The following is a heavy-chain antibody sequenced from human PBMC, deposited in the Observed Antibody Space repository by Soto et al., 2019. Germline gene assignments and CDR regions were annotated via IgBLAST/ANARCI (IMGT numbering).Heavy chain of an antibody. Sequence: PSETLSLTCTVSGGSISSGDYYWSWIRQPPGKGLEWIGYIYYSGSTYYNPSLKSRVTISVDTSKNQFSLKLSSVTAADTAMYYCSRHCERWLQFPIYFWAQGTPVTVSS. CDR1: GGSISSGDYY. CDR3: SRHCERWLQFPIYF. D-gene: IGHD5-12*01. CDR2: IYYSGST. V-gene: IGHV4-30-4*01. J-gene: IGHJ4*02.